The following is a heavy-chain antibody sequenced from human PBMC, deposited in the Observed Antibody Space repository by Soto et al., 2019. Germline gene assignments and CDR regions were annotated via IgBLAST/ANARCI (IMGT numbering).Heavy chain of an antibody. Sequence: ASVKVSCKASGYTFTSYDINWVRQATGQGLEWMGWMNPNSGNTGYAQKFQGRVTMTRNTSISTAYMELSSLRSEDTAVYYCARGLNFHYYYYGMDVWGQGTTVTVSS. CDR2: MNPNSGNT. CDR1: GYTFTSYD. J-gene: IGHJ6*02. V-gene: IGHV1-8*01. CDR3: ARGLNFHYYYYGMDV.